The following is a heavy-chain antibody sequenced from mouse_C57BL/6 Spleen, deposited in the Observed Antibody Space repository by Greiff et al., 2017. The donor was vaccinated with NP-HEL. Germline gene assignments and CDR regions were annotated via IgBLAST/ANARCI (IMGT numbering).Heavy chain of an antibody. CDR2: IYPGDGDT. Sequence: VQLQQSGAELVKPGASVKISCKASGYAFSSYWMNWVKQRPGTGLEWIGQIYPGDGDTNYNGKFKGKATLTADKSSSTAYMQLSSLTSEDSAVYFCARSSNYPWYFDVWGTGTTVTVSS. D-gene: IGHD2-5*01. V-gene: IGHV1-80*01. CDR3: ARSSNYPWYFDV. J-gene: IGHJ1*03. CDR1: GYAFSSYW.